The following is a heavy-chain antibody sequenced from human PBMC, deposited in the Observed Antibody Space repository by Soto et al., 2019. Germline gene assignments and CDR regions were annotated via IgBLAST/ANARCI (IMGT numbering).Heavy chain of an antibody. CDR1: GFPFTTAD. CDR3: ATYQKATGFTL. V-gene: IGHV1-8*01. J-gene: IGHJ4*02. CDR2: MIPSSANT. Sequence: QVQLVQSGAEVKKPGASVKVSCKASGFPFTTADINWVRQAPGQGLEWMGWMIPSSANTGNAQKFQGRVAMTWDTFISTVYMELSSLTSEDTAVYYCATYQKATGFTLWGQGTLVTVSS.